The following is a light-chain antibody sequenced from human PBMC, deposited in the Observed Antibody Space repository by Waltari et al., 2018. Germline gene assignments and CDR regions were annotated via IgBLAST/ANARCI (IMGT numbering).Light chain of an antibody. V-gene: IGKV3-15*01. J-gene: IGKJ5*01. CDR1: RSVNIN. CDR2: DAS. Sequence: LVMTQSPSTLSVSPGESVTISCRAGRSVNINVAWYQQKPGQAPRLLIHDASSEATADPARFRAGGSGTDFTLTLSSLQSEDSAVYYCQQYNYWPISFGQGTRLEIK. CDR3: QQYNYWPIS.